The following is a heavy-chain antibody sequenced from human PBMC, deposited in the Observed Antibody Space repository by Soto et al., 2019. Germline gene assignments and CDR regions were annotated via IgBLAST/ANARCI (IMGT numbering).Heavy chain of an antibody. CDR3: ARDRVESGMREIDY. Sequence: GGSLRLSCAASGFTFGSYWMSWVRQAPGKGLEWLATIKMDASEKKYVDSVKGRFTMSRDNAKSSLYLQMDSLRAEDTAVYYCARDRVESGMREIDYWGQGNLVTVSS. CDR2: IKMDASEK. D-gene: IGHD3-3*01. CDR1: GFTFGSYW. J-gene: IGHJ4*02. V-gene: IGHV3-7*01.